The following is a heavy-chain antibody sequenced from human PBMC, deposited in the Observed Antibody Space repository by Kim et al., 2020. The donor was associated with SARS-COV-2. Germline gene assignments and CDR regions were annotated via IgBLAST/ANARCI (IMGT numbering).Heavy chain of an antibody. J-gene: IGHJ4*02. CDR3: AKDLKVYYGSGSYYHDY. Sequence: VKGRFTISRDNSKNTLYLQMNSLRAEDTAVYYCAKDLKVYYGSGSYYHDYWGQGTLVTVSS. V-gene: IGHV3-23*01. D-gene: IGHD3-10*01.